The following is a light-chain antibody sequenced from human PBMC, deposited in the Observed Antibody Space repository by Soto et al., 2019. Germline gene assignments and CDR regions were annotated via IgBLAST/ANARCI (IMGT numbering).Light chain of an antibody. CDR2: GAS. CDR1: QGVSRN. Sequence: EIVMTQSPATLSVSPGERATFSCRASQGVSRNLAWYQHKPGQAPSPLISGASTGATGIPARFSGSGSGTEFTLTISSLQSEDCAIYCCQLYATWPITFGGRAKVDIK. V-gene: IGKV3-15*01. CDR3: QLYATWPIT. J-gene: IGKJ4*01.